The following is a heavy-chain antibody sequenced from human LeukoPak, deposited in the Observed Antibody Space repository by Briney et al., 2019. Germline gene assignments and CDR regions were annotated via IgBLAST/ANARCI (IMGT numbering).Heavy chain of an antibody. V-gene: IGHV1-2*04. CDR2: INPNSGGT. CDR1: GYTFSVYY. CDR3: ARGIRTLSSSWYSVGWYFDL. J-gene: IGHJ2*01. D-gene: IGHD6-13*01. Sequence: GASVKVSCKASGYTFSVYYIHWVRQAPGQGLEWMGWINPNSGGTNYAQKFQGWVTMTRDTSISTAYMELSRLRSDDTAVYYCARGIRTLSSSWYSVGWYFDLWGRGTLVTVSS.